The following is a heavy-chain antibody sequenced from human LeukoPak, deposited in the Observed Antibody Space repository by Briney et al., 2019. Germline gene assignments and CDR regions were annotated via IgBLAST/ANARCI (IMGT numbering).Heavy chain of an antibody. D-gene: IGHD1-26*01. CDR2: ISYDGGSI. J-gene: IGHJ4*02. CDR1: GFTFNSYG. CDR3: AKQEIGTTWSVGY. V-gene: IGHV3-30*18. Sequence: PGRSLRLSCAASGFTFNSYGMHWVRQAQGKGLEWVAVISYDGGSIYYADSVKGRFTISRDDSKNTLFLQMNSLSAEDTAVYYCAKQEIGTTWSVGYWGQGTLVTVSS.